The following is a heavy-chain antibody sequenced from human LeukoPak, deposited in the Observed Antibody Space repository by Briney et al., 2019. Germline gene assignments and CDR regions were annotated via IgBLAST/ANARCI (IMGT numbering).Heavy chain of an antibody. V-gene: IGHV3-23*01. D-gene: IGHD3-22*01. J-gene: IGHJ4*02. CDR3: SPPRGDSSGYYYVY. CDR1: GLTFSSYV. Sequence: GGSLRLSCTASGLTFSSYVMSWVRQAPGKGLEWVSTISGSGGSTFYADSVRGRFTISGDNSRSTLYLQMNSLRAEDTATYYCSPPRGDSSGYYYVYWGQGTLVTVSS. CDR2: ISGSGGST.